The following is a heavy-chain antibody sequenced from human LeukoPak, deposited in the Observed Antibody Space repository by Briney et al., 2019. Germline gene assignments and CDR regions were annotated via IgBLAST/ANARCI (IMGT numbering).Heavy chain of an antibody. CDR2: ISSSSSTI. D-gene: IGHD3-9*01. Sequence: PGGSLRLSCAASGFTFSSYSMNWVRQAPGKGLEWVSYISSSSSTIYYADSVKGRFTISRDNAKNSLYLQMNSLRAEDTAVYYCATRPFGAKYYDILTGYGSDYYYYYMDVWGKGTTVTVSS. V-gene: IGHV3-48*01. CDR1: GFTFSSYS. J-gene: IGHJ6*03. CDR3: ATRPFGAKYYDILTGYGSDYYYYYMDV.